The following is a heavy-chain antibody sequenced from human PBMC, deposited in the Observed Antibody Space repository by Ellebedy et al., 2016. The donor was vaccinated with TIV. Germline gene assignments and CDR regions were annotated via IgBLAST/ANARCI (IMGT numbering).Heavy chain of an antibody. CDR1: GYSFTDYF. CDR3: ARVNQWQGFDL. D-gene: IGHD6-19*01. Sequence: SVKVSCXASGYSFTDYFMHWVRQAPGQGLEWMGRIIPIVDVPNYAQQFQGRVSITADKPTSTAYMELSSLKAEDTAIYYCARVNQWQGFDLWGQGTLVTVSS. V-gene: IGHV1-69*04. CDR2: IIPIVDVP. J-gene: IGHJ5*02.